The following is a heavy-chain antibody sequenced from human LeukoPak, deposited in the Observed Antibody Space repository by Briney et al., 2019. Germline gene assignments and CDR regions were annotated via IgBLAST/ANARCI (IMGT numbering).Heavy chain of an antibody. J-gene: IGHJ4*02. Sequence: SETLSLTCTVSGGSISSSSYYWGWIRQPPGKGLEWIGSIYYSGSTYYNPSLKSRVTISVDTSKNQFSLKLSSVTAADTAVYYCASDPSSYYDFWSGYFTGGAHYLDYWGQGTLVTVSS. V-gene: IGHV4-39*01. CDR1: GGSISSSSYY. D-gene: IGHD3-3*01. CDR2: IYYSGST. CDR3: ASDPSSYYDFWSGYFTGGAHYLDY.